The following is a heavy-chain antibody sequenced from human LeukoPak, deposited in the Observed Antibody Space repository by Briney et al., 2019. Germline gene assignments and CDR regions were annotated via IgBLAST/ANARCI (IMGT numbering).Heavy chain of an antibody. CDR1: RFTFSRYV. Sequence: VGALRVSCLASRFTFSRYVLHSVRQAPGKGLEYVSHVDVDGGDTHNVDSVRGRLSASRENSRHTLPLQMNSLSPADTAAVYWVKGEVGNPPFWNGLDVWGKGTPVTVSS. D-gene: IGHD1-1*01. V-gene: IGHV3-64D*06. J-gene: IGHJ6*04. CDR2: VDVDGGDT. CDR3: VKGEVGNPPFWNGLDV.